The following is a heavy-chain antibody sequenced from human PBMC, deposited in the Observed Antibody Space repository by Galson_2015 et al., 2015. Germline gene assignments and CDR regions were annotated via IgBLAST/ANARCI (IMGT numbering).Heavy chain of an antibody. CDR1: GFTFSSDW. CDR3: ARGGHSTSLDFEYFQD. D-gene: IGHD6-13*01. Sequence: SLRLSCAASGFTFSSDWMTWVRQAPGKGLEWVAYIKKDGSEIYYVDSVKGRFTISRDNAKNSVYLQMNGLGAEDTAVYYCARGGHSTSLDFEYFQDWGQGTLITVSS. CDR2: IKKDGSEI. V-gene: IGHV3-7*04. J-gene: IGHJ1*01.